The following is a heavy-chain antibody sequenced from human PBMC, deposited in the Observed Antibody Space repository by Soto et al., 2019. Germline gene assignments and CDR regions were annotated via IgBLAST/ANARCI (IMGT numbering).Heavy chain of an antibody. J-gene: IGHJ4*02. Sequence: QVQLVESGGGVVQPGRSLRLSCAASGFTFSSYVMHWVGQAPGKGLEWVAVISYDGSNKYYADSVKGRFTISKDNSKNTHYLQMNSQRAEDTAVYYCAKDLLVVGATPAYYWGQGPLVTVSS. CDR2: ISYDGSNK. CDR1: GFTFSSYV. D-gene: IGHD1-26*01. CDR3: AKDLLVVGATPAYY. V-gene: IGHV3-30*18.